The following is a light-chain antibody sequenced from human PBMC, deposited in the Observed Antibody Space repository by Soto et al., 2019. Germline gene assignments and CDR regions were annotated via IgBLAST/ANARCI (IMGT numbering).Light chain of an antibody. CDR3: QQYNNWPRT. V-gene: IGKV3-15*01. J-gene: IGKJ1*01. CDR2: GAS. Sequence: EIVMTQYTATLSVSPGERPTVSCRASQSVGSNLAWYQQTPGQAPRLLIYGASTRATGIPARFSGSESGADFTLTISSLQSEDFAVYYCQQYNNWPRTFGQGTKVDIK. CDR1: QSVGSN.